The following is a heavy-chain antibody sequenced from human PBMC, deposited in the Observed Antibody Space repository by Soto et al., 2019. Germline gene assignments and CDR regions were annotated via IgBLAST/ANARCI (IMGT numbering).Heavy chain of an antibody. V-gene: IGHV3-23*01. J-gene: IGHJ6*02. CDR2: ISGSGAHT. Sequence: EVQLLESGGALVQPGGSLRLSCAASGFTFSNYDMSWVRQAPGKGLEWVSGISGSGAHTYHADSVKGRFTISRDNSKSTLYLQMHSLRAEDTAVYYCAKGTQFFYYYAMDVWGQGTTVTVSS. CDR3: AKGTQFFYYYAMDV. CDR1: GFTFSNYD.